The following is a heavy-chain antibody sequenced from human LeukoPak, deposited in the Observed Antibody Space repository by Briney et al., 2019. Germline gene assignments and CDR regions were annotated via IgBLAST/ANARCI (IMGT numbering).Heavy chain of an antibody. CDR1: GGSIRSSGGYY. CDR2: IYYNGNT. J-gene: IGHJ4*02. D-gene: IGHD4-11*01. CDR3: ASVTNNYFDY. Sequence: SQNLSLNCTVSGGSIRSSGGYYWSWIRQHPGKGLEWIGFIYYNGNTYYNPSLRSRVTTSVDTSKNQFSLKLSSVTAADTAVYYCASVTNNYFDYWGQGTLVTVSS. V-gene: IGHV4-31*03.